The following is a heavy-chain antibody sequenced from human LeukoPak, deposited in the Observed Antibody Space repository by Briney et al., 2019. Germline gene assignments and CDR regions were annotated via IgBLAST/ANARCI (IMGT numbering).Heavy chain of an antibody. CDR3: ARGPSFDY. V-gene: IGHV3-21*01. J-gene: IGHJ4*02. Sequence: GGSLRLSRAASGFTFSDYTVNWVRQAPGKGLEWVSSIRSSSSDIYHADSVKGRFTISRDNAKNSLYLQMNSLRAEDTAVYYCARGPSFDYWGQGTLVTVSS. CDR2: IRSSSSDI. CDR1: GFTFSDYT.